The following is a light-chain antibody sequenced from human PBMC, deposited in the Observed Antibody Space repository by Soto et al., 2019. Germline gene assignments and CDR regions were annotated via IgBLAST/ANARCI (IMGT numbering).Light chain of an antibody. CDR2: EVT. Sequence: QSVLTQPASVSGSPGQSITISCTGTSSDVGGYKHVSWYQQHPGKAPKLMIYEVTNRPSGVSNRFSGSKSGNTASLTISGLQAEDEADYYCSSYTSSRTYVFGTGTKVTVL. V-gene: IGLV2-14*01. J-gene: IGLJ1*01. CDR3: SSYTSSRTYV. CDR1: SSDVGGYKH.